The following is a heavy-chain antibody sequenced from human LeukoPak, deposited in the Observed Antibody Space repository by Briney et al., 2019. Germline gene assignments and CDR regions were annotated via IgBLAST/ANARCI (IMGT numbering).Heavy chain of an antibody. CDR2: IIPIFGTA. Sequence: SVTVSCKASGGTFSSYAISWVRQAPGQGLEWMGGIIPIFGTANYAQKFQGRVTITADESTSTAYMELSSLRSEDTAVYYCARDPWYYYGSGSYSAWAFDIWGQGTMVTVSS. V-gene: IGHV1-69*13. CDR3: ARDPWYYYGSGSYSAWAFDI. J-gene: IGHJ3*02. CDR1: GGTFSSYA. D-gene: IGHD3-10*01.